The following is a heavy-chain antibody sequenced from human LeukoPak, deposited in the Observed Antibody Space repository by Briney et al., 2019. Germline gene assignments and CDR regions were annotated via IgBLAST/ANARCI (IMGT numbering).Heavy chain of an antibody. CDR3: VRTPPNWGADY. J-gene: IGHJ4*02. CDR1: GYTFTSYD. Sequence: ASVKVSCKASGYTFTSYDINWVRQATGQGLEWMGWMSPKSGNTGYAQKFQGRVTMTNNTAISTAYMELSSLRSEDTAVYYCVRTPPNWGADYWGQGTLVTVSS. V-gene: IGHV1-8*01. D-gene: IGHD7-27*01. CDR2: MSPKSGNT.